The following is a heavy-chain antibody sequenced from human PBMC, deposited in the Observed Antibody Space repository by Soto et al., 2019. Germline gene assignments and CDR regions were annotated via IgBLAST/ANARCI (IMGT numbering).Heavy chain of an antibody. CDR2: IYPSDSQT. CDR1: RYSFSNYW. V-gene: IGHV5-51*01. Sequence: PGESLKISCQGSRYSFSNYWIAWVRQMPGTGLEYMGIIYPSDSQTRYSPSFQGQVTISADKSISTTYLQWSSLKASDTAIYYCARHGFYGDYSSNYFDPWGQGTLVTVSS. J-gene: IGHJ5*02. D-gene: IGHD4-17*01. CDR3: ARHGFYGDYSSNYFDP.